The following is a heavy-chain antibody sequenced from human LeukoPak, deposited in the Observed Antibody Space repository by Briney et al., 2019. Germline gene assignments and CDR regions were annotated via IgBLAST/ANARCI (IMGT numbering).Heavy chain of an antibody. J-gene: IGHJ4*02. Sequence: RWASVKVSCKASGYTFTGYYMHWVRQAPGQGLEWMGWINPNSGGTNYAQKFQGRVTMTRDTSISTAYMELSRLRSDDTAVYYCARMSSGWYGTYDYWGQGTLVTISS. CDR3: ARMSSGWYGTYDY. V-gene: IGHV1-2*02. CDR2: INPNSGGT. CDR1: GYTFTGYY. D-gene: IGHD6-19*01.